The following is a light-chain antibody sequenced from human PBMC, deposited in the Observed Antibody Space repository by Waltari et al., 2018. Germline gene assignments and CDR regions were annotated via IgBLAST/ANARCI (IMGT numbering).Light chain of an antibody. CDR3: QQYNTYYT. CDR2: KAS. J-gene: IGKJ2*01. V-gene: IGKV1-5*03. Sequence: DVQMTQSPSTLSASVGDTVTITCRASQSISSWFAWYQQKAGKAPKLLYDKASTLESGVLSGFIGSGSGPEFSLTISSLQPDDLATYYCQQYNTYYTFGQGTILEIK. CDR1: QSISSW.